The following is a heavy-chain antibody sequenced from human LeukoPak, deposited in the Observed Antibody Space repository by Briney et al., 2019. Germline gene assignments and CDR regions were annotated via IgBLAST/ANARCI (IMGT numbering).Heavy chain of an antibody. D-gene: IGHD2-15*01. CDR1: GFTFSSYA. J-gene: IGHJ4*02. CDR3: AKAPLYCSGGSCYSRYFDY. CDR2: ISGSGDST. Sequence: GGSLRLSCAASGFTFSSYAINWVRQAPGKGLEWVSGISGSGDSTHYADSVKGRFTISRDNAKNSLYLQMNSLRAEDTALYYCAKAPLYCSGGSCYSRYFDYWGQGTLVTVSS. V-gene: IGHV3-23*01.